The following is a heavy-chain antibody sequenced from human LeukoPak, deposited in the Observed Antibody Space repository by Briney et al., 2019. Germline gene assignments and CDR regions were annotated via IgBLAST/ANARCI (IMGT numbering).Heavy chain of an antibody. CDR3: PRADASTEYFQH. CDR2: ISYDGSNK. CDR1: GCTFSSYA. Sequence: GGSLRLSCAASGCTFSSYAMHWVRQAPGKGLEWVAVISYDGSNKYYADSVKGRFTISRDNSKNTLYLQMNSLRAEDTAVYYCPRADASTEYFQHWGQGTLVTVSS. V-gene: IGHV3-30-3*01. J-gene: IGHJ1*01.